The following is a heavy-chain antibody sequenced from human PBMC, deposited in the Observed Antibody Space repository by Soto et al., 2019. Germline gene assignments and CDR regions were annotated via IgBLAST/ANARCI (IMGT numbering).Heavy chain of an antibody. Sequence: EVQLLESGGGLVQPGGSLRLSCAASGFTFSTYAMSWVRQAPGKGLEWVSTITTSGGNTYYADSVQGRFTISRDNSKNTLYLQMNSLRAEDTAVYYCAGRCCTNGVCYTNYYYYIDVWGKGTTVTVSS. J-gene: IGHJ6*03. D-gene: IGHD2-8*01. V-gene: IGHV3-23*01. CDR3: AGRCCTNGVCYTNYYYYIDV. CDR1: GFTFSTYA. CDR2: ITTSGGNT.